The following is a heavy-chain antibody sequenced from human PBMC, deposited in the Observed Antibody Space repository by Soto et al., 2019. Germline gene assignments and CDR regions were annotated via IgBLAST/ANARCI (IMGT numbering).Heavy chain of an antibody. CDR3: ARDKKDIVLPDP. CDR2: ISSSSSYI. V-gene: IGHV3-21*01. D-gene: IGHD2-8*01. J-gene: IGHJ5*02. CDR1: GFTFSSYS. Sequence: GGSLRLSCAASGFTFSSYSMNWVRQAPGKGLEWVSSISSSSSYIYYADSVKGRFTISRDNAKNSLYLQMNSLRAEDTAVYYCARDKKDIVLPDPWGQGTLVTVSS.